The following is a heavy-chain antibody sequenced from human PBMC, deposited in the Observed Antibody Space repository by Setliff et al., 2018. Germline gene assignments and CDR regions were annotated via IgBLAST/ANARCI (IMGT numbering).Heavy chain of an antibody. CDR1: GGSISSGGYY. V-gene: IGHV4-61*08. CDR3: ARFCGGGSCPDY. J-gene: IGHJ4*02. Sequence: PSETLSLTCTVSGGSISSGGYYWSWIRQHPGKGLEWIGVISYIERPHYNPSLQSRVTIAMETSNNQVSLTLTSVTAVDSAMYYCARFCGGGSCPDYWGQGTLVTVSS. D-gene: IGHD2-15*01. CDR2: ISYIERP.